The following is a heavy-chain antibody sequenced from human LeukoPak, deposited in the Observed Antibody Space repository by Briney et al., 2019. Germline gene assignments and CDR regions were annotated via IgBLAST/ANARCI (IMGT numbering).Heavy chain of an antibody. CDR2: IHTNPGNP. V-gene: IGHV7-4-1*02. Sequence: GCVVWIHTNPGNPTYAQGFPGRFVFSLDTSVSPAYLQISSLKAEDTAVYYCARGWENYMDVWGKGTTVTVSS. CDR3: ARGWENYMDV. J-gene: IGHJ6*03. D-gene: IGHD1-26*01.